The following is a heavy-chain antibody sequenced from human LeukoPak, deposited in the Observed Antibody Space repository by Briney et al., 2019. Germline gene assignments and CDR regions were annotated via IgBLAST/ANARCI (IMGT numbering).Heavy chain of an antibody. Sequence: GGSLRLSCAASGFTFSSYWMSWVRQAPGKGLEWVANIKQDGSEKYYVDSVKGRFTISRDNAKNSLYLQMNSLRAEDTAVYYCARESSAVADPLDPYYYYGMDVWGQGTTVTVSS. J-gene: IGHJ6*02. CDR3: ARESSAVADPLDPYYYYGMDV. V-gene: IGHV3-7*01. CDR2: IKQDGSEK. CDR1: GFTFSSYW. D-gene: IGHD6-19*01.